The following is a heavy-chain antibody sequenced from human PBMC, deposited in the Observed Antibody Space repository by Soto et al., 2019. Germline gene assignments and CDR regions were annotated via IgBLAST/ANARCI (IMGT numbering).Heavy chain of an antibody. CDR1: GGTFSSYA. V-gene: IGHV1-69*06. CDR3: ARTRDYDFWSGYYTD. Sequence: RASVKVSCKASGGTFSSYAISWVREAPGQGLEWMGGIIPIFGTANYAQKFQGRVTITADKSTSTAYMELSSLRSEDTAVYYCARTRDYDFWSGYYTDWGQGTLVT. J-gene: IGHJ4*02. CDR2: IIPIFGTA. D-gene: IGHD3-3*01.